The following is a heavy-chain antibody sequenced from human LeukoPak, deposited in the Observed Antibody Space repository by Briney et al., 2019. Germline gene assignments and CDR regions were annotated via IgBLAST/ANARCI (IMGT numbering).Heavy chain of an antibody. CDR1: GFTFSSYG. CDR3: ARGGEDVQYVDTKRSFDI. Sequence: GGSLRLSCAASGFTFSSYGMHWVRQAPGKGLEWVAVISYDGSNKYYAESVRGRFTISGDNSQNTMHLQLNSLTADDTAMYYCARGGEDVQYVDTKRSFDIWGLGTMVTVSS. V-gene: IGHV3-30*03. J-gene: IGHJ3*02. D-gene: IGHD3-9*01. CDR2: ISYDGSNK.